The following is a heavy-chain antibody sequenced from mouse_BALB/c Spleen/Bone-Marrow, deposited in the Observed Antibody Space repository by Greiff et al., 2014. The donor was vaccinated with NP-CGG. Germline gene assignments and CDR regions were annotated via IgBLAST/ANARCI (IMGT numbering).Heavy chain of an antibody. J-gene: IGHJ4*01. Sequence: VQLQQSGAELVKPGASVKLSCTASGFNIKDTYMHWVKQRPEQGLVWIGRIDPANGNTKYDPKFQGKATITADTSSNTAYLQLSSLTSEDTAVYYCARWLRRYYAMDYWGQGTSVTVSS. D-gene: IGHD2-2*01. CDR2: IDPANGNT. CDR1: GFNIKDTY. CDR3: ARWLRRYYAMDY. V-gene: IGHV14-3*02.